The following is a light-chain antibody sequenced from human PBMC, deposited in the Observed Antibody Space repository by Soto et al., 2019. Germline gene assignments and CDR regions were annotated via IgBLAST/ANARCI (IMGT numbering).Light chain of an antibody. CDR3: QQYGSYPWT. Sequence: EILLTQSPGTLSLSPGERATLSCRASQSVSSSYLAWYQQKPGQAPRLLIYGASSRATGIPENFSGSGSGTDFTLTISRLEPEDFEVYYCQQYGSYPWTFGQGTKVDIK. CDR2: GAS. V-gene: IGKV3-20*01. CDR1: QSVSSSY. J-gene: IGKJ1*01.